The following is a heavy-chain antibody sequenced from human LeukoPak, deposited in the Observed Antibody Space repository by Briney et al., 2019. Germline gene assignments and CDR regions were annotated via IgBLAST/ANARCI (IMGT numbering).Heavy chain of an antibody. D-gene: IGHD3-3*01. Sequence: NPSETLSLTCTVSGGSISSGSYYWSWIRQPAGKGLEWIGRIYTSGSTNYNPSLKSRVTISVDTSKNQFSLKLSSVTAADTAVYYCARHDAPDYDFWSGYPYPPFDIWGQGTMVTVSS. V-gene: IGHV4-61*02. CDR1: GGSISSGSYY. CDR3: ARHDAPDYDFWSGYPYPPFDI. J-gene: IGHJ3*02. CDR2: IYTSGST.